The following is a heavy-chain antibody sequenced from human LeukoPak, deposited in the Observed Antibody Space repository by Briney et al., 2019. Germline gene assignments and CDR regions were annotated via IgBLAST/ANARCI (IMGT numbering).Heavy chain of an antibody. CDR1: DGSISSYY. D-gene: IGHD4-11*01. V-gene: IGHV4-4*07. J-gene: IGHJ4*02. CDR3: ARLDYNNQYYFDY. Sequence: PSETLSLTCTVSDGSISSYYWSWIRQPAGKGLEWIGRIYTSGSTNYNPSLKSRVTPSVDTSKNQVSLKLSSVTAADTAVYYCARLDYNNQYYFDYRGQGTLVIVSS. CDR2: IYTSGST.